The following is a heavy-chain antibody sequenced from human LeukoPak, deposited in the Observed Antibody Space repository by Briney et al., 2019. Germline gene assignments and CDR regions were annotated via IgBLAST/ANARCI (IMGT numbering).Heavy chain of an antibody. V-gene: IGHV1-69*02. D-gene: IGHD3-22*01. CDR3: ARHSSRGHYYDFDF. CDR1: GDTLITHY. CDR2: IVPVIGVA. Sequence: ASVKVSCKAPGDTLITHYISWVRQAPGQGLEWVGRIVPVIGVATYAQSLQGRVVITADRSTNTAYMELSSLRFEDSAVYFCARHSSRGHYYDFDFWGQGSLVTVSS. J-gene: IGHJ4*02.